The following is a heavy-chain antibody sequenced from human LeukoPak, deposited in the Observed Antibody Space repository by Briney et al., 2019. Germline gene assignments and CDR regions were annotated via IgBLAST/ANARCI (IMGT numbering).Heavy chain of an antibody. Sequence: KFQGRVTITRDTSASTAYMELSSLRSEDTAVYYCARDLGQWLTYWGQGTLVTVSS. J-gene: IGHJ4*02. D-gene: IGHD6-19*01. CDR3: ARDLGQWLTY. V-gene: IGHV1-3*01.